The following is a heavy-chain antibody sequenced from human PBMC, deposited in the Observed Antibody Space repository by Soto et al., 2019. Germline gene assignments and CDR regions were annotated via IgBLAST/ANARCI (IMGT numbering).Heavy chain of an antibody. CDR3: DRGTLGYCTNGVCYNWFDP. D-gene: IGHD2-8*01. CDR1: GGSISSGDYY. J-gene: IGHJ5*02. CDR2: IYYSGST. V-gene: IGHV4-30-4*01. Sequence: SETLSLTCTVSGGSISSGDYYWSWIRQPPGKGLEWIGYIYYSGSTYYNPSLKSRVTISVDTSKNQFSLKLSSVTAADTAVYYFDRGTLGYCTNGVCYNWFDPWGQGTLVTVSS.